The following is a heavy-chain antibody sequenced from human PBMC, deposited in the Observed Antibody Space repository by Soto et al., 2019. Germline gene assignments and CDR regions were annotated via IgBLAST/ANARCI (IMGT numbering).Heavy chain of an antibody. CDR2: IRQDGSEK. CDR3: ARFPYYYDSSGHFDF. CDR1: GFTFSSYW. Sequence: GGSLRLSCAASGFTFSSYWMSWVRQAPGKGLEWVANIRQDGSEKYYVDSVKGRFNISRDNAKNSLYLQMNSVRAEDTAVYYCARFPYYYDSSGHFDFRGQGTLVTVSS. D-gene: IGHD3-22*01. J-gene: IGHJ4*02. V-gene: IGHV3-7*01.